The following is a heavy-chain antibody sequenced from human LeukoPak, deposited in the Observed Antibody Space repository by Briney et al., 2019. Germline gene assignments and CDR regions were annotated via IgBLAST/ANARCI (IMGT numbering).Heavy chain of an antibody. CDR3: AKEKKYYYDGSGYPGYDY. J-gene: IGHJ4*02. CDR2: IRYDGSNK. V-gene: IGHV3-30*02. Sequence: GGSLRLSCEASGFTFNNFGMHWVRQAPGKGLEWVAFIRYDGSNKYYADSVKGRFTISRDNSKNTLYLQMNSLRAEDTAVYYCAKEKKYYYDGSGYPGYDYWGQGTLVTVSS. D-gene: IGHD3-22*01. CDR1: GFTFNNFG.